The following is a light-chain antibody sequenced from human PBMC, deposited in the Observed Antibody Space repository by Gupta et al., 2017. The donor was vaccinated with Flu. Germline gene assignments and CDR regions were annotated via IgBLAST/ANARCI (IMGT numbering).Light chain of an antibody. Sequence: PATLSVSPGERATLSCRASQSVSINLAWYQQKPGQAPRLLISGAFTRATGLPARFSDSGSGTEFTLTISRLQSEDVAVYYCQQENNWPRTFGQGTKVEIK. CDR1: QSVSIN. CDR2: GAF. CDR3: QQENNWPRT. J-gene: IGKJ1*01. V-gene: IGKV3-15*01.